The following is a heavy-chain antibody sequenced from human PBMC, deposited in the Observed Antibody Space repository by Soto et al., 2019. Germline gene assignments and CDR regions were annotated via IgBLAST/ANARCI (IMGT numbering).Heavy chain of an antibody. J-gene: IGHJ6*02. V-gene: IGHV3-23*01. CDR1: GFTVTNYA. CDR2: ISGTGASV. D-gene: IGHD3-16*01. CDR3: TTSSVYDVIYYYYALDG. Sequence: HVGCRWISRAASGFTVTNYAITLVRKAPRKGLEWVSAISGTGASVYYLESVKGRFTISRDNFKNTLYLQMSGLRAEDTAVYYCTTSSVYDVIYYYYALDGCGQGSRVTGSS.